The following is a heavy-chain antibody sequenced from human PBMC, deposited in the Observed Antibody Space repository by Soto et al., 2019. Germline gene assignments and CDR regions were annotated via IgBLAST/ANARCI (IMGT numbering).Heavy chain of an antibody. Sequence: GGSLRLSCAAAGFSLTRVWMPWVRQVPGKGLVWVARIHYDGISNAYADSVKGRFTISRDNAKNTVYLQMNSLRTEDTALYYGARDGPEDRVDARGCHFWGQGTPVTVSS. D-gene: IGHD2-15*01. CDR1: GFSLTRVW. CDR3: ARDGPEDRVDARGCHF. V-gene: IGHV3-74*01. CDR2: IHYDGISN. J-gene: IGHJ4*02.